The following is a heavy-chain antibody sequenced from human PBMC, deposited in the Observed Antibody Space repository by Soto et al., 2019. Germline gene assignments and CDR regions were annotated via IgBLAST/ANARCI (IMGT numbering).Heavy chain of an antibody. CDR3: ATEKNRIFDY. CDR1: GFTFDDHT. CDR2: ITWDGGST. J-gene: IGHJ4*02. V-gene: IGHV3-43*01. Sequence: GGSLRLSCGGSGFTFDDHTMHWVRQVPGKGLEWASLITWDGGSTFYADSVKGRFTISRDNSKNSLYLQMNSLRTGDTALYYCATEKNRIFDYWGQGTLVTVSS.